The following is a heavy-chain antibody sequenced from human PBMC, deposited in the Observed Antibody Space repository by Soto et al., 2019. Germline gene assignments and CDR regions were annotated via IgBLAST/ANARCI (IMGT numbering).Heavy chain of an antibody. V-gene: IGHV3-53*01. J-gene: IGHJ6*02. Sequence: VGSLRLSCAASGFTVSSNYMSWVRQAPGKGLEWVSVIYSGGSTYYADSVKGRFTISRDNSKNTLYLQMNSLRAEDTAVYYCARDQRSGYDFNNYYYYGMDVWGQGTTVTVSS. CDR2: IYSGGST. CDR1: GFTVSSNY. D-gene: IGHD5-12*01. CDR3: ARDQRSGYDFNNYYYYGMDV.